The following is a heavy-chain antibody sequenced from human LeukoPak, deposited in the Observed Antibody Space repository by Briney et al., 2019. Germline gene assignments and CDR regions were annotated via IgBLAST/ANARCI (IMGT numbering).Heavy chain of an antibody. J-gene: IGHJ4*02. D-gene: IGHD1-26*01. CDR2: SKDKANRYTT. Sequence: GGSLRLSCAASGFTFSDHHMDWVRQAPGKGLEWVGRSKDKANRYTTEYAASVEGRFIISRDDSKKSVYLQMNSLKTEDTAVYYCAKKRSGSNYPFDYWGQGTLVTVS. CDR1: GFTFSDHH. V-gene: IGHV3-72*01. CDR3: AKKRSGSNYPFDY.